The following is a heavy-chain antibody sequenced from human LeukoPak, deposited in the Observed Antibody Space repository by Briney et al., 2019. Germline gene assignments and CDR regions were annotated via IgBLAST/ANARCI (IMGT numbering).Heavy chain of an antibody. V-gene: IGHV3-23*01. CDR2: ISGNGAAT. J-gene: IGHJ4*02. D-gene: IGHD4-23*01. Sequence: PGGSLRLSCAASGFTFSGSAMSWVRQAPGKGLEWVSAISGNGAATFYADSVKGRFTISRDNSKNTLYLQMNSLKVEDTALYYCAKFSPYSGNSYWGQGTLVTVSS. CDR3: AKFSPYSGNSY. CDR1: GFTFSGSA.